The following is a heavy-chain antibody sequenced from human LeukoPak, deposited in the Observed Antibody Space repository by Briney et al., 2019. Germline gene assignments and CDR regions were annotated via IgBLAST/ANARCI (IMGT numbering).Heavy chain of an antibody. J-gene: IGHJ4*01. D-gene: IGHD1-20*01. CDR2: ISGSGGIT. V-gene: IGHV3-23*01. Sequence: GGSLRLSCAASGFTFRSYAMNWVRQAPAKGLEWVSAISGSGGITYYADSVKGRFTISRDNPKNTLYLQMNSLRAEDTAVYYCAKDGGYNWNDPFDYWGQGTLVTVSS. CDR1: GFTFRSYA. CDR3: AKDGGYNWNDPFDY.